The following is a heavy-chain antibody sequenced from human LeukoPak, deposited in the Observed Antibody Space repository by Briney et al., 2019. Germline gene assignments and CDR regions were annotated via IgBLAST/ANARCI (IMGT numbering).Heavy chain of an antibody. Sequence: GGSLRLSCAASGFTFSRYSMIWVRQAPGKGLEWVSSITSSSTYIYYADSVKGRFTISRDNAKNLLYLQMNSLRAADTAVYYCARDSKALGDAFDIWGQGTMVTVSS. CDR1: GFTFSRYS. CDR2: ITSSSTYI. V-gene: IGHV3-21*01. CDR3: ARDSKALGDAFDI. J-gene: IGHJ3*02.